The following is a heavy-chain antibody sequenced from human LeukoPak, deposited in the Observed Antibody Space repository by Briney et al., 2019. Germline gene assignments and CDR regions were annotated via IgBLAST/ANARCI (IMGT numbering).Heavy chain of an antibody. J-gene: IGHJ6*03. CDR2: LYTNDNT. V-gene: IGHV4-61*02. Sequence: SETLSLTCSVSGGSITSGSYYWSWIRQPAGKGLEWIGRLYTNDNTNYDPSLESRVSISVDTSKSQFYLQLTSVTAADTAVYFCAREVVTDDYNMDVWGKGITVIVSS. CDR3: AREVVTDDYNMDV. CDR1: GGSITSGSYY. D-gene: IGHD2-21*02.